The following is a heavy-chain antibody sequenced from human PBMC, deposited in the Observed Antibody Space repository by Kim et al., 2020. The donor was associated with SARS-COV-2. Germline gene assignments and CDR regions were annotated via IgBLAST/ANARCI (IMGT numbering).Heavy chain of an antibody. CDR2: HYYSGST. Sequence: SETLSLTCTVSGGSISSSSYYWGWNRPPPGLGLEWIGSHYYSGSTNSTLSLQVRITIYIATNKYQLSLNLITATAADTAVCACASHAITYISGGIDPWG. CDR1: GGSISSSSYY. D-gene: IGHD6-25*01. V-gene: IGHV4-39*01. J-gene: IGHJ5*02. CDR3: ASHAITYISGGIDP.